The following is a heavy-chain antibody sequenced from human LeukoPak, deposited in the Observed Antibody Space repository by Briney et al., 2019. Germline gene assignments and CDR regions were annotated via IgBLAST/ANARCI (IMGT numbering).Heavy chain of an antibody. D-gene: IGHD1-26*01. CDR3: ARTSGSYNEWDY. J-gene: IGHJ4*02. Sequence: PGGSLRLSCAASGLTFSSYAMHWVRQAPGKGLDYVSAISSNGGSTYYANSVKGRFTISRDNSKNTLYLQMGSLRAEDMAVYYCARTSGSYNEWDYWGQGTLVTVSS. V-gene: IGHV3-64*01. CDR1: GLTFSSYA. CDR2: ISSNGGST.